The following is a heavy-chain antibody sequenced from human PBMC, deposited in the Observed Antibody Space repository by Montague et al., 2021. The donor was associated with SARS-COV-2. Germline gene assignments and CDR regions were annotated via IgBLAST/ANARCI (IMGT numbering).Heavy chain of an antibody. CDR1: GDSISSYY. V-gene: IGHV4-59*01. D-gene: IGHD2-15*01. CDR3: ARGGGYCGGGLCYYWFDP. Sequence: SETLSLTCTVSGDSISSYYWNWIRQPPGKGLEWIGYIYNSGTTNYNPSVKSRVTISVDTSKNQFSLKLNSVTAADTAVYYCARGGGYCGGGLCYYWFDPWGQGTPVTVSS. J-gene: IGHJ5*02. CDR2: IYNSGTT.